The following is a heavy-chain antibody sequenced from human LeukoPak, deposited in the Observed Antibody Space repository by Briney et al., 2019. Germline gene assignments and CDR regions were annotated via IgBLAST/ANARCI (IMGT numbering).Heavy chain of an antibody. CDR3: ARSVWNYYDY. Sequence: PSETLSLTCAVYGGSFSGYYWSWIRQPPGKGLEWIGEINHSGSTNYNPSLKSRVTISVDTSKNQFSLKLSSVTAADTAVYYCARSVWNYYDYWGRGTLVTVSS. V-gene: IGHV4-34*01. J-gene: IGHJ4*02. D-gene: IGHD1-1*01. CDR1: GGSFSGYY. CDR2: INHSGST.